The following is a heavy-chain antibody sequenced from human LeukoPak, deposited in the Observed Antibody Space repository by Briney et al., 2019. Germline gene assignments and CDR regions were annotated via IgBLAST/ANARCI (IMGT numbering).Heavy chain of an antibody. J-gene: IGHJ4*02. V-gene: IGHV3-23*01. CDR1: GFTFSNYG. CDR2: ISGSGGST. Sequence: GGSLRLSCAASGFTFSNYGMSWVRQAPGKGLECVSGISGSGGSTYYADSVKGRFTISRDNSRNTLYLQMNSLRAEDTAVYYCAKDSSAYYYLSNYFDYWGQGTLVTVSS. D-gene: IGHD3-22*01. CDR3: AKDSSAYYYLSNYFDY.